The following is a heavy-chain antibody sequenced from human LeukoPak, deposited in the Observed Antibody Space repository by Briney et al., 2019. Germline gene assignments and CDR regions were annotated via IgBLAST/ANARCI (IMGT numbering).Heavy chain of an antibody. CDR3: GRHRSGSGTYFIDY. D-gene: IGHD3-10*01. J-gene: IGHJ4*02. CDR1: GFTFSSYS. CDR2: MKKDGSET. Sequence: QPEGSLRLSCVVSGFTFSSYSMIWVRQAPGKGLQWVANMKKDGSETKYVDSVKGRFTISRDNAKNSLFLQMNSLRAEDTAVYFCGRHRSGSGTYFIDYWGQGTLVSVSS. V-gene: IGHV3-7*01.